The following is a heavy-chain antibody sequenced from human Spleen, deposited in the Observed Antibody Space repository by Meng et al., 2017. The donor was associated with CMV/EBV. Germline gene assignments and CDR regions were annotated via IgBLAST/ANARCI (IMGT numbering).Heavy chain of an antibody. Sequence: ESLKISCSVSGGSMTNDYWSWIRQPPGKGLDWIGYVYYSGTTNYNPSLKSRVTISVDTSQNQFSLKLSSVTAADTAVYYCASGGSHFAYWGQGTLVTVSS. J-gene: IGHJ4*02. D-gene: IGHD1-26*01. CDR3: ASGGSHFAY. V-gene: IGHV4-59*13. CDR1: GGSMTNDY. CDR2: VYYSGTT.